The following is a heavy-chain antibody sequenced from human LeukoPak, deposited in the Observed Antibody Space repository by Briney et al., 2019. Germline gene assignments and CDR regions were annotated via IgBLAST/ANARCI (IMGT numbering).Heavy chain of an antibody. Sequence: ASEKVSCKASGYSFTSHGISWVRQAAGQWLELMGWTSAYNGNTNYAQKLQGRVTMTTDTSTSTAYMELRSLRSDDTAVYYCARNDILTGYVYYYYGMDVWGQGTTVTVSS. J-gene: IGHJ6*02. CDR2: TSAYNGNT. CDR1: GYSFTSHG. D-gene: IGHD3-9*01. V-gene: IGHV1-18*01. CDR3: ARNDILTGYVYYYYGMDV.